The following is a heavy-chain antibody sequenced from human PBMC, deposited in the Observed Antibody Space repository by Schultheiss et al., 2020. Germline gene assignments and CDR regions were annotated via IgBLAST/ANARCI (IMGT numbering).Heavy chain of an antibody. V-gene: IGHV3-30-3*02. Sequence: GGSLRLSCAASGFTFSSYAMHWVRQAPGKGLEWVAVISYDGSNKYYADSVKGRFTISRDNSKNTLYLQMNSLRAEDTAIYYCAKSILVTIGSGSRPDFWGQGTLVTVSS. CDR3: AKSILVTIGSGSRPDF. CDR2: ISYDGSNK. D-gene: IGHD5-12*01. CDR1: GFTFSSYA. J-gene: IGHJ4*02.